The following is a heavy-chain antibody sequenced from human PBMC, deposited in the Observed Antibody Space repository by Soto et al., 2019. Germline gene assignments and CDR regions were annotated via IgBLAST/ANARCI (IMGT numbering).Heavy chain of an antibody. CDR1: GYTCTDYY. V-gene: IGHV1-2*02. CDR2: INPNSGGT. D-gene: IGHD1-7*01. Sequence: GASVKVSCKASGYTCTDYYMHWVRQAPGQGLEWMGWINPNSGGTNYAQKFQGRVTMTRDTSISTAYMELSRLRSDDTAVYYCARKLELRGSYYYYYDMDVWGQGTTVTVSS. J-gene: IGHJ6*02. CDR3: ARKLELRGSYYYYYDMDV.